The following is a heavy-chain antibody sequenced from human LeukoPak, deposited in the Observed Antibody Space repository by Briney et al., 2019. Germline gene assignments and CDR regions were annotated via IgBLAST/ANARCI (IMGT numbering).Heavy chain of an antibody. Sequence: SETLSLTCTVSGGSISSVDYYGAWIRQPPGKGLECIGSVYYRGDTYYHPSLKSRVTISLDASKNQFSLKLSSVTAADTAVYYCASHRRFSSGSEEFDYWGQGALVTVSS. V-gene: IGHV4-39*01. CDR1: GGSISSVDYY. CDR2: VYYRGDT. D-gene: IGHD6-19*01. CDR3: ASHRRFSSGSEEFDY. J-gene: IGHJ4*02.